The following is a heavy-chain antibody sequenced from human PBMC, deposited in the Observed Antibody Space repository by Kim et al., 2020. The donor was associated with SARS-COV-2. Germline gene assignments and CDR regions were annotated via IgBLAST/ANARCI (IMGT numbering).Heavy chain of an antibody. CDR3: AKAPSPIVVVPAAMAH. D-gene: IGHD2-2*01. CDR2: ISWDGGST. Sequence: GGSLRLSCAASGFTFDDYTMHWVRQAPGKGLEWVSLISWDGGSTYYADSVKGRFTISRDNSKNSLYLQMNSLRTEDTALYYCAKAPSPIVVVPAAMAHWGQGTLVTVSS. V-gene: IGHV3-43*01. J-gene: IGHJ4*02. CDR1: GFTFDDYT.